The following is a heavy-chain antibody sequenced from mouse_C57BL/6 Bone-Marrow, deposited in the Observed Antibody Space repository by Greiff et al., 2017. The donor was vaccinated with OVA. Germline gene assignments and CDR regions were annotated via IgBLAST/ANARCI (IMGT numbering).Heavy chain of an antibody. J-gene: IGHJ3*01. Sequence: VQVVESGPELVKPGASVKISCKASGYAFSSSWMNWVKQRPGKGLEWIGRIYPGDGDTNYNGKFKGKATLTADKSSSTAYMQLSSLTSEDSAVYFCAREGDGYYAYWGQGTLVTVSA. V-gene: IGHV1-82*01. D-gene: IGHD2-3*01. CDR2: IYPGDGDT. CDR1: GYAFSSSW. CDR3: AREGDGYYAY.